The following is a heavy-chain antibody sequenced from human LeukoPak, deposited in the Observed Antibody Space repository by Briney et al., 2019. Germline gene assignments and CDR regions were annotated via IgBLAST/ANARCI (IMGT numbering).Heavy chain of an antibody. V-gene: IGHV3-21*01. CDR2: ISSISTYT. D-gene: IGHD2-8*01. J-gene: IGHJ4*02. CDR1: GFTFSSYG. CDR3: VRAVMGTFDY. Sequence: KSGGSLRLSCAASGFTFSSYGMNWVRQAPGKGPEWVSSISSISTYTHYADSVKGRFTISRDNAKNSLYLQMNSLRAEDTAVYYCVRAVMGTFDYWGRGTLVTVSS.